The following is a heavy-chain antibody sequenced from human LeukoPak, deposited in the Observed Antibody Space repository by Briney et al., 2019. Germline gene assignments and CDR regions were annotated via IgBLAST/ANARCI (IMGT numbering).Heavy chain of an antibody. CDR3: RTAGTYRIAVAGTDWFDP. CDR2: ISGSGGST. Sequence: GGSLRLSCAASGFTFSNYVMGWVRQAPGKGLEWVSAISGSGGSTYYADSVKGRFTISRDNSKNTLYLQMNSLRAEDTAVYYCRTAGTYRIAVAGTDWFDPWGQGTLVTVSS. J-gene: IGHJ5*02. D-gene: IGHD6-19*01. CDR1: GFTFSNYV. V-gene: IGHV3-23*01.